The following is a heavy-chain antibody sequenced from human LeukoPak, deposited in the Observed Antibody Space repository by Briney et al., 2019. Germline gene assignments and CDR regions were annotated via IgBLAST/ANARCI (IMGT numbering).Heavy chain of an antibody. J-gene: IGHJ4*02. CDR3: ARDHCSGGSCYRWYFDY. CDR1: GGSISSGGYY. V-gene: IGHV4-30-2*01. CDR2: IYHSGST. D-gene: IGHD2-15*01. Sequence: SQTLSLTCTVSGGSISSGGYYWSWIRQPPGKGLEWIGYIYHSGSTYYNPSLKSRVTMSVDTSKNQFSLKLSSVTAADTAVYYCARDHCSGGSCYRWYFDYWGQGTLVTVSS.